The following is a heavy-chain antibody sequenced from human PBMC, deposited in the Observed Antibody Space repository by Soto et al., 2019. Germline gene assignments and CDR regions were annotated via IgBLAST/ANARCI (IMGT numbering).Heavy chain of an antibody. V-gene: IGHV3-66*04. CDR2: IYGGIST. CDR3: ARPLWRDDYNWGYFDL. CDR1: GFTVSSNY. Sequence: GGSLRLSCAASGFTVSSNYMSWVRQAPGKGLEWVSVIYGGISTYYADSVKGRFTISRDNSKNTLYLQMNSLRAEDTAVYYCARPLWRDDYNWGYFDLWGRGTLVTVSS. J-gene: IGHJ2*01. D-gene: IGHD4-4*01.